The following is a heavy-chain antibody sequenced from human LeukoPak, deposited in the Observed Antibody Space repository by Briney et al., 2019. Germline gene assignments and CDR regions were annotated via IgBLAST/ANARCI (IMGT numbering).Heavy chain of an antibody. J-gene: IGHJ4*02. CDR2: IVVGSGNT. CDR3: AKDYHLGGAAAGGPGDFFDY. D-gene: IGHD2-15*01. CDR1: GFTFTTSA. V-gene: IGHV1-58*01. Sequence: ASVKVSCKASGFTFTTSAVQWVRQARGQRLEWIGWIVVGSGNTNYAQKFQERVTITRDMSTSTAYMELSSLRSEDTAVYYCAKDYHLGGAAAGGPGDFFDYWGQGTLVTVSS.